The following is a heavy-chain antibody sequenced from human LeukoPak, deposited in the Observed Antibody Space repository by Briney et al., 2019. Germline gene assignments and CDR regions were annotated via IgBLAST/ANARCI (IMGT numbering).Heavy chain of an antibody. D-gene: IGHD3-9*01. CDR3: ASDQRYAFDY. Sequence: GGSLRLSCAASGFIFSNAWMNWVRQAPGKGLEWVSNIRTSAEGANYAYYADSVKGRVTISRDDAKNTLYLHMNSLRDDDTAVYYCASDQRYAFDYWGQGILVTVSS. J-gene: IGHJ4*02. CDR1: GFIFSNAW. CDR2: IRTSAEGANYA. V-gene: IGHV3-48*02.